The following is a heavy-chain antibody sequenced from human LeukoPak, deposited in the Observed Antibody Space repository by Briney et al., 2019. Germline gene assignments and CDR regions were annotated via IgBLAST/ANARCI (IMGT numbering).Heavy chain of an antibody. D-gene: IGHD6-19*01. CDR2: INHSGST. V-gene: IGHV4-34*01. Sequence: SETLSLTCAVYGGSFSGYYWSWIRQPPGKGLEWIGAINHSGSTNYNPSLKSRVTISVDASKNQFSLKLSSVTAADTAVYYCARLVVSGWYLGHDAFDIWGQGTMVTVSS. CDR3: ARLVVSGWYLGHDAFDI. J-gene: IGHJ3*02. CDR1: GGSFSGYY.